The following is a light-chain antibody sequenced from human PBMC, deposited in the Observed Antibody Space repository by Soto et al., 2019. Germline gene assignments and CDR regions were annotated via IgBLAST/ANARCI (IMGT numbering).Light chain of an antibody. CDR3: TSYSSSSPVL. CDR1: NSDVGAYNY. Sequence: QSALTQPASVSGSLGQSITISCTGTNSDVGAYNYVSWYQQHPDKAPKLLIFEVTNRPSGVSGRFSGSKSGITASLSISGLQPEDEADYYCTSYSSSSPVLFGGGTQLTVL. V-gene: IGLV2-14*01. J-gene: IGLJ2*01. CDR2: EVT.